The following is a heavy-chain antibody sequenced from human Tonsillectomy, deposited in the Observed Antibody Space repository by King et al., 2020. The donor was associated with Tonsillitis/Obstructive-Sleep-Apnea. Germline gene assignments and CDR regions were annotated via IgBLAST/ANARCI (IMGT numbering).Heavy chain of an antibody. CDR3: ARHPIVVVVAATRNAFDI. V-gene: IGHV5-51*01. CDR2: IYPGDSDT. Sequence: QLVQSGAEVKKPGESLKISCKGSGYSFTSYWIGWVRQMPGKGLEWMGIIYPGDSDTRYSPSFQGQVTISAHKPISTAYLQWSSLKAPDTAMYYCARHPIVVVVAATRNAFDIWGQGTMVTVSS. J-gene: IGHJ3*02. D-gene: IGHD2-15*01. CDR1: GYSFTSYW.